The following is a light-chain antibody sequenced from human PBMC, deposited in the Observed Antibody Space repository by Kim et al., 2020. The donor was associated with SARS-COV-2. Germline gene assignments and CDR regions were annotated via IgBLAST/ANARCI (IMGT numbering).Light chain of an antibody. CDR1: KLGYTY. J-gene: IGLJ2*01. CDR3: QAWDSSTVV. CDR2: QDS. Sequence: VSPGQTASITCSGNKLGYTYASGYQQKPGQSPLLVIYQDSKRPSGIPVRFSVSSSGNTATLTISGTQAMDEADYYGQAWDSSTVVFGGGTQLTVL. V-gene: IGLV3-1*01.